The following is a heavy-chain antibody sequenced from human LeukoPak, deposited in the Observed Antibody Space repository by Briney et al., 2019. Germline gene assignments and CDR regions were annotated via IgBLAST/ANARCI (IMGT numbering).Heavy chain of an antibody. J-gene: IGHJ4*02. CDR2: IIPIFGTA. D-gene: IGHD5-18*01. CDR3: ASSKQLWLQTTFGY. V-gene: IGHV1-69*13. CDR1: GGTFSSYA. Sequence: VASVKVSCKASGGTFSSYAISWVRQAPGQGLEWMGGIIPIFGTANYAQKFQGRVTITADESTSTAYMELSSLRSEDTAVYYCASSKQLWLQTTFGYWGQGTLVTVSS.